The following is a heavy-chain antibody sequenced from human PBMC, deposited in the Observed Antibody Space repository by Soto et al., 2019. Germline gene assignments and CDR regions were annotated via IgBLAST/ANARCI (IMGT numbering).Heavy chain of an antibody. CDR3: ARDNSLQLWLADSSGYPDY. V-gene: IGHV1-3*01. Sequence: ASVKVSCKASGYTFTSYAMHWVRQAPGQRLEWMGWINAGNGNTKYSQKFQGRVTITRDTSASTAYMELSSPRSEDTAVYYCARDNSLQLWLADSSGYPDYWGQGTLVTVSS. D-gene: IGHD3-22*01. CDR2: INAGNGNT. J-gene: IGHJ4*02. CDR1: GYTFTSYA.